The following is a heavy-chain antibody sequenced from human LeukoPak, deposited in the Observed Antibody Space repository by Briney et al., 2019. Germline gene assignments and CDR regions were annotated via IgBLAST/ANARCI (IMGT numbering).Heavy chain of an antibody. CDR2: VSSRGSST. V-gene: IGHV3-23*01. Sequence: GGSLRLSCAASGFTFNIYAMNWDRQAPGKGLQWVSSVSSRGSSTFYADSVKGRFSISRDNSKNTLYLQMNSLRDDDTAVYYCARTSHYVDIAATIPYGIYYFDYWGQGTLVTVSS. J-gene: IGHJ4*02. CDR1: GFTFNIYA. D-gene: IGHD5-12*01. CDR3: ARTSHYVDIAATIPYGIYYFDY.